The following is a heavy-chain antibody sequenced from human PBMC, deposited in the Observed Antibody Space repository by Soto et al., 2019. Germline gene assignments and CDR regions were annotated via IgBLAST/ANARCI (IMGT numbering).Heavy chain of an antibody. CDR3: ARSRDEFDP. CDR2: IYHSGST. V-gene: IGHV4-30-2*01. Sequence: SETLSLTCAVSGGSISSGGYSWSWIRQPPGKGLEWIGYIYHSGSTYYNPSLKSRVTISVDRSKNQFSLKLSSVTAADTAVYYSARSRDEFDPWGQGTLVTVSS. J-gene: IGHJ5*02. CDR1: GGSISSGGYS.